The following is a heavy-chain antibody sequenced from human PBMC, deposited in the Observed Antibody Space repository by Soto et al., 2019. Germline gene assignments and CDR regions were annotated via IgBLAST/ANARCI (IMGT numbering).Heavy chain of an antibody. CDR2: INHSGST. J-gene: IGHJ4*02. Sequence: PSETLSLTCAAYGGSFSGYYWSWIRQPPGKGLEWIGEINHSGSTNYNPSIKSRVTISVDTSKNQFSLKLSSVTAADTAVYYCARVKTFWSGYFPFDYWGQGTLVTVSS. D-gene: IGHD3-3*01. V-gene: IGHV4-34*01. CDR1: GGSFSGYY. CDR3: ARVKTFWSGYFPFDY.